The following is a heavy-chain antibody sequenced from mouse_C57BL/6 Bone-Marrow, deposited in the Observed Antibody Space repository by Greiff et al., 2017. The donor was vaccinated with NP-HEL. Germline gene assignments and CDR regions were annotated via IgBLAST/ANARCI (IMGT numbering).Heavy chain of an antibody. CDR1: GYTFTDYY. D-gene: IGHD2-4*01. J-gene: IGHJ4*01. CDR2: INPNNGGT. Sequence: EVQLQQSGPELVKPGASVKISCKASGYTFTDYYMNWVKQSPGKSLEWIGDINPNNGGTSYNQKFKGKATLTVDKSSSTAYMELRSLTSEDSAVYYCARLYDYDGYAMDYWGQGTSVTVSS. CDR3: ARLYDYDGYAMDY. V-gene: IGHV1-26*01.